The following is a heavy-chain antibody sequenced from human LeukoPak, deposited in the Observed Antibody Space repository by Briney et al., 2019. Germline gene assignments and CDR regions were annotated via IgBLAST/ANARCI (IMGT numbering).Heavy chain of an antibody. CDR1: GFTFSTYW. D-gene: IGHD3-3*01. CDR2: IGSDGSDT. V-gene: IGHV3-74*01. J-gene: IGHJ4*02. Sequence: GGSLRLSCAASGFTFSTYWVHWVRQAPGKGLMWVSRIGSDGSDTIYADSVKGRFTISIDNAKNTVYLQMNSLRAEDTAVYYCARATLNDFWSGYSNPTYFDYWGQGTLVTVSS. CDR3: ARATLNDFWSGYSNPTYFDY.